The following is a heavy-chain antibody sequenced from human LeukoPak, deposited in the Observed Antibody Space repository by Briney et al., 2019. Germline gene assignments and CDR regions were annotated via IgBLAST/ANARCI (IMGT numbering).Heavy chain of an antibody. D-gene: IGHD3-3*01. CDR3: ARVVDFWSGYSDDAFDI. Sequence: SVEVSCKASGGTFSSYAISWVRQAPGQGLEWMGGIIPIFGTANYAQKFQGRVTITTDESTSTAYMELSSLRSEDTAVYYCARVVDFWSGYSDDAFDIWGQGTMVTVSS. CDR1: GGTFSSYA. V-gene: IGHV1-69*05. J-gene: IGHJ3*02. CDR2: IIPIFGTA.